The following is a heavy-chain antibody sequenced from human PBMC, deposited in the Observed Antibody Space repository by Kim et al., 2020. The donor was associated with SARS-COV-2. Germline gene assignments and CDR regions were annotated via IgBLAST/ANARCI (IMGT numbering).Heavy chain of an antibody. CDR1: GFTFSDYG. CDR3: VKSLVREPFGMDA. V-gene: IGHV3-9*01. J-gene: IGHJ6*02. Sequence: GGSLRLSCAASGFTFSDYGMHWVRQVPGKGLEWVAGISCNNATTEYADSVKGRFTISRDNSKRSLFLQMNSLRIEDTALYFCVKSLVREPFGMDAWGQGT. D-gene: IGHD3-10*01. CDR2: ISCNNATT.